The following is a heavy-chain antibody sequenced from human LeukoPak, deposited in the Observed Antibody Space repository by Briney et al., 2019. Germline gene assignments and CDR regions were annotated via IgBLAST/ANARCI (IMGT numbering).Heavy chain of an antibody. CDR1: GGTFSSYA. CDR2: VIPIFGTA. J-gene: IGHJ4*02. V-gene: IGHV1-69*06. CDR3: ATTGITGTLTFSDY. D-gene: IGHD1/OR15-1a*01. Sequence: SVKVSCKASGGTFSSYAISWVRQAPGQGLEWMGGVIPIFGTANYAQKFQGRVTITADKSTSTAYMELSSLRSEDTAVYYCATTGITGTLTFSDYWGQGTLVTVSS.